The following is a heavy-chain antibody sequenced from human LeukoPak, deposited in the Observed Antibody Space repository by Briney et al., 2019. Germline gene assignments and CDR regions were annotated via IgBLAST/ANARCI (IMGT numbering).Heavy chain of an antibody. CDR1: GFTFSSYG. CDR2: IWYDGSNK. CDR3: AREPDPWNYDPYYYGLDV. D-gene: IGHD1-7*01. V-gene: IGHV3-33*01. J-gene: IGHJ6*02. Sequence: PGGSLRLSCAASGFTFSSYGMHWVRQAPGKGLEWVAVIWYDGSNKYYADSVKGRFTISRDNSKNTLYLQMNSLRAEDTAVYYCAREPDPWNYDPYYYGLDVWGQGTTVSVSS.